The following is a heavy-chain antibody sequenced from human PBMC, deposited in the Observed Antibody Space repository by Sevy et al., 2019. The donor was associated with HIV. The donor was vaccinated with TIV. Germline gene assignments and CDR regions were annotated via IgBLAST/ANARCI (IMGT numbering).Heavy chain of an antibody. Sequence: GGSLRLSCAASGFTFSKYSMSWVRQPPGKGLEWVSTLSFGCGEINYADSVKSRFTISRDNSKSSVYLQMNNLRPEDTAVYYCAREGCTKPHDYWGQGTLVTVS. CDR3: AREGCTKPHDY. D-gene: IGHD2-8*01. CDR2: LSFGCGEI. J-gene: IGHJ4*02. CDR1: GFTFSKYS. V-gene: IGHV3-23*01.